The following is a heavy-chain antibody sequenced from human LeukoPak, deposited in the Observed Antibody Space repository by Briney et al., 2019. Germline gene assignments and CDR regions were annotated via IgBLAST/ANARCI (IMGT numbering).Heavy chain of an antibody. CDR1: GYSFPSYW. J-gene: IGHJ4*02. CDR3: ARHPNYYDSSGAFDY. D-gene: IGHD3-22*01. CDR2: IYPGDSDT. Sequence: GESLKISCKGSGYSFPSYWIGWVRQMPGKGLEWMGIIYPGDSDTRYSPSFQGQVTISADKSISTAYLQWSSLKASDTAMYYCARHPNYYDSSGAFDYWGQGTLVTVSS. V-gene: IGHV5-51*01.